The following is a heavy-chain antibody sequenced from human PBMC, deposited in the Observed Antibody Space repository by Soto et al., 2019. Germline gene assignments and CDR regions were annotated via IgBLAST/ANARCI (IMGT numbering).Heavy chain of an antibody. CDR2: ITSSGSNT. CDR3: ARRGTISSAHHFDH. V-gene: IGHV3-11*01. Sequence: VHLLESGGGLAQPEGSLRLACVASGFTFSGYSMSWIRQAPGKGLEWVSYITSSGSNTFDAESVKGRFTISRDNTMNLLYLQMNSLSAEDTAVYYCARRGTISSAHHFDHWGQGTLVTVSS. D-gene: IGHD6-6*01. J-gene: IGHJ4*02. CDR1: GFTFSGYS.